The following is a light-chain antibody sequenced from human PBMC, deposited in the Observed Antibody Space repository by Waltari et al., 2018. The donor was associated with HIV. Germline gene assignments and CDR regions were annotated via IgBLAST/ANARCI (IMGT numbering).Light chain of an antibody. CDR2: RNN. CDR1: SSNIGSTY. V-gene: IGLV1-47*01. J-gene: IGLJ2*01. CDR3: AAWDDSLL. Sequence: QSVLTQPPSASGTPGQRVTISCSGSSSNIGSTYVYWYQQLPGTAPKLLIDRNNQRPSGVPDRFSGSKSGTSASLVISGVRSEDEADYYCAAWDDSLLFGGGTKLTVL.